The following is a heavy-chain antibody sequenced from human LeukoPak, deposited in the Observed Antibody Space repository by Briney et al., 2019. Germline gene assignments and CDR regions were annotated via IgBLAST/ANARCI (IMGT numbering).Heavy chain of an antibody. CDR1: GGSISSTSYQ. CDR3: ARLRQTAVTTYNYYHYMDV. CDR2: IYFGGNT. Sequence: SETLSLTCTVSGGSISSTSYQWGWLRQPPGRGLEWIGNIYFGGNTYYNPSLNYRVTVSVDTPKNQFSLQLSSVTAADTAVYYRARLRQTAVTTYNYYHYMDVWGKGTTVTVSS. D-gene: IGHD4-11*01. J-gene: IGHJ6*03. V-gene: IGHV4-39*01.